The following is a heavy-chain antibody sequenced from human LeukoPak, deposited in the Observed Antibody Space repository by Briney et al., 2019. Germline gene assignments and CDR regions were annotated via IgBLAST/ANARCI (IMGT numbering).Heavy chain of an antibody. CDR1: GYNFTNYW. CDR3: AAPGPWHYDPTGYYGDALDN. D-gene: IGHD3-22*01. V-gene: IGHV5-51*01. J-gene: IGHJ3*02. CDR2: VYHSDSDT. Sequence: GESLKISCTGSGYNFTNYWIGWVRQMPGKGLEWMGIVYHSDSDTKYSPSFQGQVTISVDTSINTAYLQWSSLKASDSAIYYCAAPGPWHYDPTGYYGDALDNWGQGTMVTVSS.